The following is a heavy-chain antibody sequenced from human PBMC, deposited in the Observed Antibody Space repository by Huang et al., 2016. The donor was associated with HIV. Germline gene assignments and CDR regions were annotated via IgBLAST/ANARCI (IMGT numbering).Heavy chain of an antibody. CDR1: GDSISSGGYY. J-gene: IGHJ4*02. CDR3: ARAPATHSVFFY. V-gene: IGHV4-30-4*08. D-gene: IGHD3-3*01. CDR2: IYYSGSS. Sequence: QVQLQESGPGLVKPSQTLSLTCTVSGDSISSGGYYWTWIRHSPAKGLELIGYIYYSGSSDYNPSLKSRVSISIDAFKNRVSLKLKSVTVADTAVYYCARAPATHSVFFYWGQGTLVTVSA.